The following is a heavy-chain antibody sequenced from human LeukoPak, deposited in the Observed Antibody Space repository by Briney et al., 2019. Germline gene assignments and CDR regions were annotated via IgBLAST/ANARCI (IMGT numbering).Heavy chain of an antibody. Sequence: PSQTLSLTCTVSGGSISSGDYYGSWIRQPPGRGLEWIGYIYYSGSTYYNPSLKSRVTISVDTSKNQFSLKLTSVTAADTAEYYCARGGYSYGDKIPMDYWGQGTQISVSS. J-gene: IGHJ4*02. CDR3: ARGGYSYGDKIPMDY. V-gene: IGHV4-30-4*01. CDR1: GGSISSGDYY. D-gene: IGHD5-18*01. CDR2: IYYSGST.